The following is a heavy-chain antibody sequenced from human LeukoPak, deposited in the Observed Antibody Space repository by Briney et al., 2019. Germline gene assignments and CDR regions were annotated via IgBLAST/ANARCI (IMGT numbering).Heavy chain of an antibody. CDR3: TTDRESSTSLDY. CDR2: IKSKTDGGTT. CDR1: GFTFGNAW. D-gene: IGHD2-2*01. Sequence: PGGSLRLSCAASGFTFGNAWMSWVRQAPGKGLEWVGRIKSKTDGGTTDYAAPVKGRFTISRDDSKNTLYLQMNSLKTEDTAVYYCTTDRESSTSLDYWGQGTLVTVSS. J-gene: IGHJ4*02. V-gene: IGHV3-15*01.